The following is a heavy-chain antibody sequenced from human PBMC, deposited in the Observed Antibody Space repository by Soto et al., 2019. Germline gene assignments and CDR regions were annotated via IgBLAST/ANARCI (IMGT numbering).Heavy chain of an antibody. CDR2: INSDGSSR. V-gene: IGHV3-74*01. J-gene: IGHJ6*03. D-gene: IGHD2-15*01. CDR3: GSEDMSTSQYYFSLDS. CDR1: GFPLSDYW. Sequence: EVQLVESGGGLVQPGGSLRLSCTASGFPLSDYWMHWVRQAPGKGLVWVSRINSDGSSRTYADPVKGRFTISRDNGQNTVYLQMNSLGADETGEYYCGSEDMSTSQYYFSLDSWVKEPTVTDAS.